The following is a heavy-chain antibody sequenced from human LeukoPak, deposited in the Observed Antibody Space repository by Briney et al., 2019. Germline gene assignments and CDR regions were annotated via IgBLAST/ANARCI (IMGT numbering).Heavy chain of an antibody. V-gene: IGHV5-51*01. CDR2: IYPGDSDT. Sequence: GESLKISCKASGYNFTNFWLGWVRQMPGKGLEWVGLIYPGDSDTRYSPSFQGQVTISLDKSIWTAYLQWNSLKTSDTAIYYCARHPASLSWFQSSHDNRSDPWGQGTLVTVSS. J-gene: IGHJ5*02. CDR1: GYNFTNFW. D-gene: IGHD6-13*01. CDR3: ARHPASLSWFQSSHDNRSDP.